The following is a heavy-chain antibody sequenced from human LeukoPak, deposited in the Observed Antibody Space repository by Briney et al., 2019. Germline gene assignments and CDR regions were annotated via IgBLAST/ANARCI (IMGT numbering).Heavy chain of an antibody. V-gene: IGHV1-2*02. J-gene: IGHJ3*02. CDR2: INPNSGGT. D-gene: IGHD4-23*01. Sequence: ASVKVSCNASGYTFTGYYMHWVRQASGQGLEWMGWINPNSGGTNYAQKFQGRVTMTRDTSISTAYMELSRLRSDDTAVYYCACSTTVVEAFDIWGQGTMVTVSS. CDR1: GYTFTGYY. CDR3: ACSTTVVEAFDI.